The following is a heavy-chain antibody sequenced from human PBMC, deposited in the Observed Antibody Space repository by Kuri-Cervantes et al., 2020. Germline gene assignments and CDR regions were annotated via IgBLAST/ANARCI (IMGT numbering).Heavy chain of an antibody. V-gene: IGHV4-34*01. CDR3: ALESGGTNSFDY. CDR1: GGSFSTYY. D-gene: IGHD2-15*01. Sequence: SETLSLTCAVYGGSFSTYYWSWIRQPPGKGLEWIGEINHSGSTDYNPSLKNRVTISVDTSKNQFSLKLSSVTAADTAVYYCALESGGTNSFDYWGQGTLVTDSS. J-gene: IGHJ4*02. CDR2: INHSGST.